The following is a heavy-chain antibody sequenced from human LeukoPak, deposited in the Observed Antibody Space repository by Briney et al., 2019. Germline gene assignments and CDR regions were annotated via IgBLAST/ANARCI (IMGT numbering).Heavy chain of an antibody. V-gene: IGHV1-2*02. J-gene: IGHJ4*02. CDR2: INPNSGGT. CDR3: ARMPIVVVVAAMDY. Sequence: ASVKVSCKASGGTFSSYAISWVRQAPGQGLEWMGWINPNSGGTNYAQKFQGRVTMTRDTSISTAYMELSRLRSDDTAVYYCARMPIVVVVAAMDYWGQGTLVTVSS. D-gene: IGHD2-15*01. CDR1: GGTFSSYA.